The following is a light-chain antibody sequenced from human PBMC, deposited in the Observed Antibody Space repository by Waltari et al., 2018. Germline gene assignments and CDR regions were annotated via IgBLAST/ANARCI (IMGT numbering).Light chain of an antibody. CDR1: QSLNNW. CDR2: KAP. J-gene: IGKJ4*01. Sequence: DIQLTQSPSTLSASVGDRVTITCRTSQSLNNWLAWYQQRPGKAPKSLIFKAPNLAVGVPSRVRGSVCGTVFTLIISSLQPDDFATYYCQQNKSGTLTFGGGTKVEIK. V-gene: IGKV1-5*03. CDR3: QQNKSGTLT.